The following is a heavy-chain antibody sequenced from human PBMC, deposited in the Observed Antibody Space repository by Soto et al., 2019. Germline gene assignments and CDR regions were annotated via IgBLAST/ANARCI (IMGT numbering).Heavy chain of an antibody. V-gene: IGHV1-3*01. D-gene: IGHD3-10*01. J-gene: IGHJ4*02. CDR3: ARYTGMSTLWFGELYPSEGLFFDS. Sequence: QVQLVQSGAEVKKPGASVKVSCKASGYTFTSYAMHWVRQAPGQRLEWMGWINAGNGNTKYSQKFQGRVTITRDTSASTAYMELSSLRSEDTAVYYCARYTGMSTLWFGELYPSEGLFFDSWVQGTLVTVSS. CDR2: INAGNGNT. CDR1: GYTFTSYA.